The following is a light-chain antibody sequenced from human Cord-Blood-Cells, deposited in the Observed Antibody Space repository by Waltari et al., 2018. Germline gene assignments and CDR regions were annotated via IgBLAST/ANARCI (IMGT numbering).Light chain of an antibody. CDR1: QSVLSY. V-gene: IGKV3-11*01. Sequence: IFLTQSPATLTLSPGERATLPCRASQSVLSYLAWYQQQPGEAPRLLISDASNRATGIPARFSGSGSGTDFTLTISSREPEDFAFYYCQQRSNWPLFTFGPGTKVDIK. CDR2: DAS. J-gene: IGKJ3*01. CDR3: QQRSNWPLFT.